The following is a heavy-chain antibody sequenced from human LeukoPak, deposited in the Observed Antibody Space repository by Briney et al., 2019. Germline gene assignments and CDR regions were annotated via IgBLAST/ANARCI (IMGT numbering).Heavy chain of an antibody. CDR1: GFTVSSNY. V-gene: IGHV3-53*01. CDR2: IYSGGST. CDR3: ARFWDDSSGYDDAFDI. D-gene: IGHD3-22*01. Sequence: GGSLRLSCAASGFTVSSNYMSWVRQAPGKGLEWVSVIYSGGSTYYADSVKGRFTISRDNSKNTLYLQMNSLRAEDTAVYYCARFWDDSSGYDDAFDIWGQGTMVTVSS. J-gene: IGHJ3*02.